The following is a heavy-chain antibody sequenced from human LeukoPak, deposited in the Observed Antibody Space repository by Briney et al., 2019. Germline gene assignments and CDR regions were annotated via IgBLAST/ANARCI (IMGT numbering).Heavy chain of an antibody. CDR2: IIPIFDIA. V-gene: IGHV1-69*02. CDR1: VGTFSIYT. Sequence: VASVTVSYTSSVGTFSIYTITWVRHAPGQGLEWMGRIIPIFDIATYTQKSQGRVTITADKSPSTPYMEQSTLISRDTPVYYCARVEYCGGDCHSGWDHWGEETRDSVSS. J-gene: IGHJ4*02. CDR3: ARVEYCGGDCHSGWDH. D-gene: IGHD2-21*02.